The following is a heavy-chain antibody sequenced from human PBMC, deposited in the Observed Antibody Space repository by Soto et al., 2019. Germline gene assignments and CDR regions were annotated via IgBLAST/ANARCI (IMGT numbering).Heavy chain of an antibody. CDR1: GGSISSTSYY. CDR2: IYYSGST. Sequence: QLQLQESGPGLVKPSETLSLTCTVSGGSISSTSYYWGWIRQPPGKGLEWIGTIYYSGSTYYNPSLKSRVTISVDTSKNQFSLKLSSVTAADTAVYYCATRDSSPHYRYWGQGTLVTVSS. CDR3: ATRDSSPHYRY. D-gene: IGHD2-15*01. V-gene: IGHV4-39*01. J-gene: IGHJ4*02.